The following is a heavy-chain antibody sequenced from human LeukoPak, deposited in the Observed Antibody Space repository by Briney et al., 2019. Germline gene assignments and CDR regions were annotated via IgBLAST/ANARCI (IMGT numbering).Heavy chain of an antibody. CDR2: ISYRGGT. V-gene: IGHV4-31*03. CDR3: ARLYSSSWYYMDV. D-gene: IGHD6-13*01. J-gene: IGHJ6*03. CDR1: GDSLNSGSYY. Sequence: TPSQTLSLTCTVFGDSLNSGSYYWSWVRQHPGKGLEWIGYISYRGGTHYNPSLKSRVTISVDTSKNQFSLKLSSVTAADTAMYYCARLYSSSWYYMDVWGKGTTVTVSS.